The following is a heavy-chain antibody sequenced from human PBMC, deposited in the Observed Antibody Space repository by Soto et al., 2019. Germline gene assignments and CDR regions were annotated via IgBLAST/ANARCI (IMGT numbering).Heavy chain of an antibody. CDR1: GGTFSSYA. CDR3: ASDSSSSQLFDY. V-gene: IGHV1-69*12. J-gene: IGHJ4*02. Sequence: QVQLVQSGAEVKKPGSSVKVSCKASGGTFSSYAISWVRQAPGQGLEWMGGIIPIFGTANYAQKFQGRVXIXAXXSTSTAYMELSSLRSEDTAVYYCASDSSSSQLFDYWGQGTLVTVSS. CDR2: IIPIFGTA. D-gene: IGHD6-6*01.